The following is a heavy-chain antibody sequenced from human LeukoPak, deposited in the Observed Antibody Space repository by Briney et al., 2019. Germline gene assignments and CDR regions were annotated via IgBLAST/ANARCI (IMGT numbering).Heavy chain of an antibody. V-gene: IGHV1-69*04. CDR2: IVPIVEIT. D-gene: IGHD4-17*01. J-gene: IGHJ5*02. Sequence: SVKVSCKASGDTLNNDDITWVRQAPGRGLEWMGRIVPIVEITNYAESFQGRVTITADKSTNTFYMQLASLMSGDTAIYFCARGNYGDPNWFDPWGQGTLVTVSS. CDR1: GDTLNNDD. CDR3: ARGNYGDPNWFDP.